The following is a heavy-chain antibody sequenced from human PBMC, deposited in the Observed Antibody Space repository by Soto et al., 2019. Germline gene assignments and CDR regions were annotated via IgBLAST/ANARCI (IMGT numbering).Heavy chain of an antibody. CDR2: MNPNSGNT. D-gene: IGHD6-13*01. Sequence: ASVKFSCQDSVYTFTGDYMHWVRHATRQGLEWMGWMNPNSGNTGYAQKFQGRVTMTRNTSISTAYMELSSLRSEDTAVYYCARAGAGPHLVPEEYYHYGMDVWAQGTTVTVYS. V-gene: IGHV1-8*02. J-gene: IGHJ6*02. CDR1: VYTFTGDY. CDR3: ARAGAGPHLVPEEYYHYGMDV.